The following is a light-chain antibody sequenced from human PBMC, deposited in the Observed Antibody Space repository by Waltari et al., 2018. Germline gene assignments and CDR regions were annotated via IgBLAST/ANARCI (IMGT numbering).Light chain of an antibody. CDR3: SSYTTGVTVVI. J-gene: IGLJ2*01. CDR1: KRDIGAYNY. V-gene: IGLV2-14*01. Sequence: PPSVSGSPGQPITISSTGTKRDIGAYNYLPWYQQNPGQAPKLLIYDVTKRPSGVSDRFSGSKSGSTASLTISDLQAEDESDYFCSSYTTGVTVVIFGGGTKLTVL. CDR2: DVT.